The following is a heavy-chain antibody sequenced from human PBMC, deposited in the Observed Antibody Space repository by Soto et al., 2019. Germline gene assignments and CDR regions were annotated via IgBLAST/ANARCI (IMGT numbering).Heavy chain of an antibody. CDR2: IWSDGSNK. CDR3: ATEFWSGPFDY. D-gene: IGHD3-3*01. Sequence: QVQLVESGGGVVQPGRSLRLSCAASGFSFSSYGMHWVRQAPGKGLEWVAVIWSDGSNKYYVDSVKGRFTISRDNSNNTLYLQVNSLRAADTPVYYCATEFWSGPFDYWGQGTLVTVSS. CDR1: GFSFSSYG. V-gene: IGHV3-33*01. J-gene: IGHJ4*02.